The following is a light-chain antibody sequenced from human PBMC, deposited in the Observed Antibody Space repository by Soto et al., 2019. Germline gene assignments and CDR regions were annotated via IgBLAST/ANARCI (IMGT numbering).Light chain of an antibody. J-gene: IGKJ4*01. CDR2: GAS. V-gene: IGKV1-17*01. Sequence: DIQMTQSPSSLSASVGDRVTITCRASQGIRIDLGWFQQRPGKAPKRLIYGASSLQSGVPSRFSGSGYGTEFTLTISSLQPDDSATYYCQQSFSPLLTFGGGTKVDIK. CDR1: QGIRID. CDR3: QQSFSPLLT.